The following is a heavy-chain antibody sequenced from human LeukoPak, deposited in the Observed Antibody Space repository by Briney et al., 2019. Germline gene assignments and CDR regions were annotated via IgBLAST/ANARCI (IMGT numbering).Heavy chain of an antibody. V-gene: IGHV4-31*03. Sequence: SSETLSLTCTVSGGSISSGGYYWSWIRQHPGKGLEWIGYIYYSGSTYYNPSLKSRVTISVDTSKNQFSLKLSSVTAADTAVYYCARLQVYCGGDCYPRWFDPWGQGTLVTVSS. D-gene: IGHD2-21*02. CDR3: ARLQVYCGGDCYPRWFDP. CDR1: GGSISSGGYY. CDR2: IYYSGST. J-gene: IGHJ5*02.